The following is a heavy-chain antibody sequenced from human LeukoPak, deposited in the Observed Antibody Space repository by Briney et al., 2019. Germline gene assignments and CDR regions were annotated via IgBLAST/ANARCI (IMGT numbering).Heavy chain of an antibody. CDR2: IYYRGST. J-gene: IGHJ4*02. CDR3: ARSFEFFEWIWDD. V-gene: IGHV4-39*01. CDR1: GGSISSTSYY. Sequence: SETLSLTCTVSGGSISSTSYYWGWIRQPPGKGLEWIGSIYYRGSTYYNPSLKSRVTISVDTSKNQFSLKLSSVTAADTAVYYCARSFEFFEWIWDDWGQGTLVTVSS. D-gene: IGHD3-3*01.